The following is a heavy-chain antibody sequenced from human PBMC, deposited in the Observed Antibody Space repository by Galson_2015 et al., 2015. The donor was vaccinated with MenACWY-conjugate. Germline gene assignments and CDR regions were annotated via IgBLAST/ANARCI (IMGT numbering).Heavy chain of an antibody. D-gene: IGHD3-16*01. CDR2: ISSSSSTI. CDR1: GFTFSSYS. Sequence: SLRLSCAASGFTFSSYSMNWVRQAPGKGLEWVSYISSSSSTIYYADSVKGRFTISRDNAKNSLYLQMNSLRDEDTAVYYCARDKIPYDYVWGFQYYFDYWGQGTLVTVSS. V-gene: IGHV3-48*02. CDR3: ARDKIPYDYVWGFQYYFDY. J-gene: IGHJ4*02.